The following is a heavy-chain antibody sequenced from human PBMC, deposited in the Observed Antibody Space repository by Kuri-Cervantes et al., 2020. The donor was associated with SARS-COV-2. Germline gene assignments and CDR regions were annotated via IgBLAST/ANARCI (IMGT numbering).Heavy chain of an antibody. CDR1: GGSFSGYY. Sequence: SETLSLTCAVYGGSFSGYYWSWIRQPPGKGLEWIGEINHSGSTNYNPSLKSRVTISVDTSKNQFSLKLSSVTAADMAVYYCARDGCSGGSCYYSYWFDPWGQGTLVTVSS. D-gene: IGHD2-15*01. J-gene: IGHJ5*02. CDR3: ARDGCSGGSCYYSYWFDP. V-gene: IGHV4-34*01. CDR2: INHSGST.